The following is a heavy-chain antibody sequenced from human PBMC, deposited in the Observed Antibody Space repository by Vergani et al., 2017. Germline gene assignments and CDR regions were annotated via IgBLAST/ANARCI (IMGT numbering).Heavy chain of an antibody. J-gene: IGHJ4*02. Sequence: QLQLQESGSGLVKPSQTLSLTCAVSGGSISSGGYSWSWIRQPPGKGLEWIGYIYYSGSTYYNPSLKSRVTISVDTSKNQFSLKLSSVTAADTAVYYCARVAAAGTGFDYGGQGTLVTVSS. CDR2: IYYSGST. CDR3: ARVAAAGTGFDY. D-gene: IGHD6-13*01. CDR1: GGSISSGGYS. V-gene: IGHV4-30-2*05.